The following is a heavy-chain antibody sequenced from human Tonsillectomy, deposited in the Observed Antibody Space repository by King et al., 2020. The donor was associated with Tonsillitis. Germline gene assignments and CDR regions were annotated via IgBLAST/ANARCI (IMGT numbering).Heavy chain of an antibody. Sequence: VQLVESGGALVKPGGSLRLSCAASGFTFSDYYMSWIRQAPGKGLEWVSYISSSDSSIYYADSVKGRFTISRDNAKDSLYLQMNSLRAEDTAVYYCAGGKQLVYYGMDVWGRGTTVTVSS. J-gene: IGHJ6*02. V-gene: IGHV3-11*01. CDR2: ISSSDSSI. D-gene: IGHD6-13*01. CDR1: GFTFSDYY. CDR3: AGGKQLVYYGMDV.